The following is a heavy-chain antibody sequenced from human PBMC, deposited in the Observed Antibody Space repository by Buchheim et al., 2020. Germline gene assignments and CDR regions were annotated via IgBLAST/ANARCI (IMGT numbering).Heavy chain of an antibody. CDR1: GGSISSGDYS. J-gene: IGHJ5*02. V-gene: IGHV4-30-2*01. D-gene: IGHD3-10*01. CDR2: IFHNGNT. CDR3: ARASFLYGSGSQPDYFDP. Sequence: QLQLQESGSGLVKPSQTLSLTCAVSGGSISSGDYSWTWIRQPPGKGLEWIGYIFHNGNTYYNPSLESRVTVSVDRSKNTFSLKVTSVTAADTAVYYCARASFLYGSGSQPDYFDPCGQGTL.